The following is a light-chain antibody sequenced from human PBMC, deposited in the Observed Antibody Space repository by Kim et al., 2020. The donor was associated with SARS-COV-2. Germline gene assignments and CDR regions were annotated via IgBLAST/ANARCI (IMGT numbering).Light chain of an antibody. CDR2: GKN. J-gene: IGLJ2*01. CDR3: NSRDSNDNVV. CDR1: SLRSYY. V-gene: IGLV3-19*01. Sequence: SSELTQDPAVSVALGQTVRITCQGDSLRSYYATWYQHKPGQAPILVIYGKNNRPSGIPDRFSGSSSGNIASLTITGTQAGDEADYYCNSRDSNDNVVFGGGTQLTVL.